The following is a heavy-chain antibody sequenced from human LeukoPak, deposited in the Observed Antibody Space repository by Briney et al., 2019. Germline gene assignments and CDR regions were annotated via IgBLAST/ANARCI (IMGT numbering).Heavy chain of an antibody. CDR3: ARPRGGQWLVGYNWFDP. D-gene: IGHD6-19*01. V-gene: IGHV3-48*03. CDR2: ISSSGSTI. Sequence: PGGSLRLSCAASGFTFSSYEMNWVRQAPGKGLEWVSYISSSGSTIYYADSVKGRFTIPRDNAKNSLYLQMNSLRAEDTAVYYCARPRGGQWLVGYNWFDPWGQGTLVTVSS. CDR1: GFTFSSYE. J-gene: IGHJ5*02.